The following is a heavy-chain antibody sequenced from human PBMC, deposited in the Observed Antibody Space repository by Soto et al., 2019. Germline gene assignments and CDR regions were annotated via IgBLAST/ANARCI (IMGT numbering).Heavy chain of an antibody. Sequence: ASVKVSCKASGYTFTNYAVHWVRQAPGQRLEWMGWINAGNANTKYSQKFQDRVTITEDTFATTTYMDLSTLNTSDTAIYYCARLGQWDLVNDNWFDPWGQGTLVTVSS. CDR1: GYTFTNYA. V-gene: IGHV1-3*01. CDR2: INAGNANT. J-gene: IGHJ5*02. CDR3: ARLGQWDLVNDNWFDP. D-gene: IGHD1-26*01.